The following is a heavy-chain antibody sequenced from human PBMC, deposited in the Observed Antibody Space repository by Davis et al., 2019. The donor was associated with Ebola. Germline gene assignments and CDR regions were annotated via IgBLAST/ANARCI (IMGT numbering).Heavy chain of an antibody. CDR2: IRSKANSYAT. J-gene: IGHJ4*02. V-gene: IGHV3-73*01. Sequence: GESLKISCAASGFTFSSYWMSWVRQASGKGLEWVGRIRSKANSYATAYAASVKGRFTISRDDSKNTAYLQMNSLKTEDTAVYYCSAAYCSSTSCYTEDYWGQGTLVTVSS. CDR3: SAAYCSSTSCYTEDY. D-gene: IGHD2-2*02. CDR1: GFTFSSYW.